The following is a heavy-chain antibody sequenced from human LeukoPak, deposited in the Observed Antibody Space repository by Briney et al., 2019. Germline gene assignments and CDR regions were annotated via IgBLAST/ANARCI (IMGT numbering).Heavy chain of an antibody. CDR1: AFTFHDYG. D-gene: IGHD2-2*01. V-gene: IGHV3-20*04. CDR3: ARAKDCSSNTCPFDI. CDR2: INWNSGST. Sequence: GGSLRLSCAAYAFTFHDYGMSWVRQAPGKGLEWVYSINWNSGSTGYADSVKGRFSISRDNGKNSLYLQMNSLRAENTALYYCARAKDCSSNTCPFDIWGQGTMVTVSS. J-gene: IGHJ3*02.